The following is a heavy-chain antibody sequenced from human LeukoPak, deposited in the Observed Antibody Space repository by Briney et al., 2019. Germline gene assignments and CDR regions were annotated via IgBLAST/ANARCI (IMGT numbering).Heavy chain of an antibody. D-gene: IGHD3/OR15-3a*01. V-gene: IGHV4-34*01. CDR3: ARARDWSAGSWFDP. CDR1: GGSFSGYY. J-gene: IGHJ5*02. Sequence: SETLSLTCAVYGGSFSGYYWSWIRQPTGKGLEWIGEINHSGSTNYNPSLKSRVTISVDTSKNQFSLKLYSVPAADPAMYYCARARDWSAGSWFDPWGQGILVTVSS. CDR2: INHSGST.